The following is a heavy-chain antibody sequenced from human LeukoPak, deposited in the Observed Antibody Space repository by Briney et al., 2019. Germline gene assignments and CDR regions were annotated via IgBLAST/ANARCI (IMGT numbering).Heavy chain of an antibody. V-gene: IGHV1-2*06. CDR2: INPNSGGT. CDR1: GYTFTGYY. CDR3: AREFVVVVAAFEP. Sequence: GASVKVSCKASGYTFTGYYMHWVRQAPGQGLEWMGRINPNSGGTNHAQKFQGRVTKIWDTSISTAYMELSMLRSDDTAVYYCAREFVVVVAAFEPWGQGTLVTVSS. J-gene: IGHJ5*02. D-gene: IGHD2-15*01.